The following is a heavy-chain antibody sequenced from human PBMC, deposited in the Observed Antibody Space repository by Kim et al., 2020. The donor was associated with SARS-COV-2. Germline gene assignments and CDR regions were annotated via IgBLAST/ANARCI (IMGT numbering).Heavy chain of an antibody. CDR2: IYYSGST. J-gene: IGHJ6*02. CDR1: GGSISSGGYY. Sequence: SETLSLTCTVSGGSISSGGYYWSWIRQHPGKGLEWIGYIYYSGSTYYNPSLKSRVTISVDTSKNQFSLKLSSVTAADTAVYYCAREGYCSSTSCLYGMDVWGQGTTVTVSS. CDR3: AREGYCSSTSCLYGMDV. V-gene: IGHV4-31*03. D-gene: IGHD2-2*01.